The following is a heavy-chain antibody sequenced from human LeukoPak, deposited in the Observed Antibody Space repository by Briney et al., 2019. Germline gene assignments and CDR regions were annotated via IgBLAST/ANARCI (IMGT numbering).Heavy chain of an antibody. J-gene: IGHJ3*01. CDR3: YSSNWKDTFDV. CDR2: ISGSGATT. CDR1: GFTFNSYV. Sequence: GGSLRLSCAASGFTFNSYVMSWVRQAPGKGLEWVSGISGSGATTYYADSVKGRFTISRDNSKNILYLQMNSLRVEDTAIYYCYSSNWKDTFDVWGQGTMVTVSS. D-gene: IGHD6-13*01. V-gene: IGHV3-23*01.